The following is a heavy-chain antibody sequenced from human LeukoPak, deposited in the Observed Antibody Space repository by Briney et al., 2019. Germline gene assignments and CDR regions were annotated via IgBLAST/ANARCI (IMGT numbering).Heavy chain of an antibody. CDR2: IWYDGSNK. J-gene: IGHJ4*02. Sequence: PGGSLRLSCAASGFTFSNYGMHWVRQAPGKGLEWVAVIWYDGSNKYYADSVKGRFTISRDNSKNTLYLQMNSLRAEDTAVYYCARAGELLCFDYWGQGTLVTVSS. D-gene: IGHD1-26*01. CDR1: GFTFSNYG. CDR3: ARAGELLCFDY. V-gene: IGHV3-33*01.